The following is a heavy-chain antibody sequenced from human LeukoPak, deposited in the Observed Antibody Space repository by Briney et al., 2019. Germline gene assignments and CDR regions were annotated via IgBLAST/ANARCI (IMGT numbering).Heavy chain of an antibody. CDR1: GFTVSSNY. V-gene: IGHV3-66*01. CDR3: AREVIGSYYDSSGISYYFDY. CDR2: IYSGGST. Sequence: PGGSLRLSCAASGFTVSSNYMSWVRQAPGKGLEWVSVIYSGGSTYYADSVKGRFTISRDNSKNTLYLQMNSLRAEDTAVYYCAREVIGSYYDSSGISYYFDYWGQGTLVTVSS. J-gene: IGHJ4*02. D-gene: IGHD3-22*01.